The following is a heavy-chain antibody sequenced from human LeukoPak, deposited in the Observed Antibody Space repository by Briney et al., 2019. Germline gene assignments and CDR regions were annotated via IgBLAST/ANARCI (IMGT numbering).Heavy chain of an antibody. CDR2: INHSGST. D-gene: IGHD3-3*01. CDR1: GGSFSGYY. V-gene: IGHV4-34*01. J-gene: IGHJ6*02. CDR3: ARIYYDFWSGYYTKGYYYYYGMDV. Sequence: SETLSLTCAVYGGSFSGYYWSWIRQPPGKGLEWIGEINHSGSTNYSPSLKSRVTISVDTSKNQFSLKLSSVTAADTAVYYCARIYYDFWSGYYTKGYYYYYGMDVWGQGTTVTVSS.